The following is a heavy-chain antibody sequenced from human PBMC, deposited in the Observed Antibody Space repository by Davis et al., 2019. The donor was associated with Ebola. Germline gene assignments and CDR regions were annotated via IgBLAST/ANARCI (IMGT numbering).Heavy chain of an antibody. CDR1: DASLTTSSFY. V-gene: IGHV4-39*01. J-gene: IGHJ4*02. Sequence: SETLSLTCTVSDASLTTSSFYWSWIRQSPGKGLEWIGGMSYSGSTYYSPSLKSRLTMSVDASRSQFSLKLNSLTAADTAVYYCATRGTTVTTRSIDYWGQGTLVTVSS. CDR3: ATRGTTVTTRSIDY. D-gene: IGHD4-17*01. CDR2: MSYSGST.